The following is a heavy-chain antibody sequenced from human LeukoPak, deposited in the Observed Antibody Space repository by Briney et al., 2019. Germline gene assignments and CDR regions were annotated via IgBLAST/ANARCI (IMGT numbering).Heavy chain of an antibody. CDR3: ARVGSGWSNDY. J-gene: IGHJ4*02. Sequence: GGSLRLSCAASGFTFSSYAMHWVRQAPGKGLEYVSAISSNGGSTYYANSVKGRFTISRDNSKNTLSLQMGSLRDEDMAVDYSARVGSGWSNDYWGQGTLVTVSS. V-gene: IGHV3-64*01. CDR1: GFTFSSYA. D-gene: IGHD6-19*01. CDR2: ISSNGGST.